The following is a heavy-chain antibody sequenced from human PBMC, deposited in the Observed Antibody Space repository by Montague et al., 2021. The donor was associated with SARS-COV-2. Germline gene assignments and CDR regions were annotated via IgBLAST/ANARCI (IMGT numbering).Heavy chain of an antibody. CDR2: ISSSSSYI. V-gene: IGHV3-21*01. Sequence: SLRLSCPASGFTFSSYSMNWVRQAPGKGLEWVSSISSSSSYIYYXXSLKGRFTISRDNAKNSLYLQMNSLRAEDTAVYYCARDRDSSGWFDYWGQGTLVTVSS. CDR3: ARDRDSSGWFDY. J-gene: IGHJ4*02. D-gene: IGHD6-19*01. CDR1: GFTFSSYS.